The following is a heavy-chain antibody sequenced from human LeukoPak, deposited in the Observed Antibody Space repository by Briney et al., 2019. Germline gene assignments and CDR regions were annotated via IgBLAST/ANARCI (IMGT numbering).Heavy chain of an antibody. CDR2: INPNSGGT. D-gene: IGHD5-24*01. Sequence: ASVKVSCKASGYTFTGYYMHWVRQAPGQGLEWMGWINPNSGGTSYAQKFQGRVTMTRDTSISTAYMELSRLRSDDTAVYYCARARDGYNPYYFDYWGQGTLVTVSS. J-gene: IGHJ4*02. CDR3: ARARDGYNPYYFDY. CDR1: GYTFTGYY. V-gene: IGHV1-2*02.